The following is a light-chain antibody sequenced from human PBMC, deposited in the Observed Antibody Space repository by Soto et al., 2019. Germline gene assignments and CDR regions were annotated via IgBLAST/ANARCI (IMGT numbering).Light chain of an antibody. V-gene: IGLV2-11*01. CDR1: SSDVGGYNY. CDR2: DVS. Sequence: QSALTRPRSVSGSPGQSVTISCTGTSSDVGGYNYVSWYQQHPGKAPKLMIYDVSKRPSGVPDRFSGSKSGNTASLTISGLQAEDEADYYCCSYAGSYIVFGTGTKVTVL. CDR3: CSYAGSYIV. J-gene: IGLJ1*01.